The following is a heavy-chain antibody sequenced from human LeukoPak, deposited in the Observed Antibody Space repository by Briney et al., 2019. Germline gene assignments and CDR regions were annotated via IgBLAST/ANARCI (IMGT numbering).Heavy chain of an antibody. CDR3: ARAGSSGWYYYYYGMDV. Sequence: GGSLRLSWAASGFIFTNYFMSWVRQAPGKGLEWVASIKHDGSEKYYVDSVRGRFTISRDNTMNSLYLQMSSLRAEDTAVYYCARAGSSGWYYYYYGMDVWGQGTTVTVSS. CDR1: GFIFTNYF. V-gene: IGHV3-7*01. CDR2: IKHDGSEK. D-gene: IGHD6-19*01. J-gene: IGHJ6*02.